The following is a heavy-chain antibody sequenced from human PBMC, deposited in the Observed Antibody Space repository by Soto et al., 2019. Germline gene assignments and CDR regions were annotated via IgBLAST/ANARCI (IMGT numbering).Heavy chain of an antibody. CDR2: ISYDGSNK. D-gene: IGHD3-9*01. V-gene: IGHV3-30*04. Sequence: GGSLRLSCAASGFTFSSYAMHWVRQAPGKGLEWVAVISYDGSNKYYADSVKGRFIISRDNSKNTLYLQMNSLRAEDTAVYYCARKGYDILTGYPFDYWGQGTLVTVSS. CDR1: GFTFSSYA. CDR3: ARKGYDILTGYPFDY. J-gene: IGHJ4*02.